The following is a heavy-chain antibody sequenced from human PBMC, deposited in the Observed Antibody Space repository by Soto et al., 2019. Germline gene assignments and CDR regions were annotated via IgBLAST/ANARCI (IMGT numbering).Heavy chain of an antibody. CDR1: GFTFSDYY. V-gene: IGHV3-11*01. CDR2: ISSSGNTI. D-gene: IGHD3-22*01. J-gene: IGHJ4*02. CDR3: EKMSSEHYYDPVFS. Sequence: QVQLVESGGGLVKTSGSLRIACAASGFTFSDYYMSWVRQAPGKGLEWVSYISSSGNTIYYADSVKGRFTISRDNAKNSVYLQMNSLRAEDTALYFCEKMSSEHYYDPVFSWGKGTLVTVSS.